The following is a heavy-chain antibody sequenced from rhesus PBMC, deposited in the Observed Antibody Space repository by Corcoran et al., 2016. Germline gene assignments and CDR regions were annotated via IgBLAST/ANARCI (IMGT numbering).Heavy chain of an antibody. CDR1: GYTFTSYY. D-gene: IGHD2-15*01. Sequence: QVQLVQSGAEIKQPGASVKLSCKASGYTFTSYYMQWVRQAPGQGLEWIGLISPYNGNKGYAQNFQGRVTITTDTSTRTGYMELSSLISEDTAVYYCARDPLNIVVVLTAPPNGFEFWGQGALVTVSS. J-gene: IGHJ1*01. CDR2: ISPYNGNK. CDR3: ARDPLNIVVVLTAPPNGFEF. V-gene: IGHV1-180*01.